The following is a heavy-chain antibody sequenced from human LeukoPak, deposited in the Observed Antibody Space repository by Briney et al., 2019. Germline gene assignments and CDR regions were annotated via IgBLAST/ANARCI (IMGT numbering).Heavy chain of an antibody. J-gene: IGHJ4*02. CDR2: IYYSGST. CDR1: GGSTSSYY. D-gene: IGHD2-21*01. CDR3: ARGVVIAPQTFDY. Sequence: SETLSLACIDSGGSTSSYYWSWIPQPPGKGLEWIGYIYYSGSTNYNPSLKSRVTISVDTSKNQFSLKLSSVTAADTAVYYCARGVVIAPQTFDYWGQGTLVTVSS. V-gene: IGHV4-59*01.